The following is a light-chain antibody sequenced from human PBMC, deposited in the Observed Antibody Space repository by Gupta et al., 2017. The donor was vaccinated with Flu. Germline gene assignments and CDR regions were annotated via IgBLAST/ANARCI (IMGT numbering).Light chain of an antibody. Sequence: DIQMTQSPSSLSASVGDSVTITCRASQSITNFLNWYQQKPGKAPKLLIYAASSLQSGVPSRFSASGSGTDFTLTISNLQSEDFATYYCQQSYTTRMYTFGQGTKLEIK. CDR3: QQSYTTRMYT. CDR2: AAS. CDR1: QSITNF. V-gene: IGKV1-39*01. J-gene: IGKJ2*01.